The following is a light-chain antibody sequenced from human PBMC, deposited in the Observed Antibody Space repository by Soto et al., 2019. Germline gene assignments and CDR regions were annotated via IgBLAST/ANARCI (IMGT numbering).Light chain of an antibody. CDR1: SSDVGGYNY. J-gene: IGLJ1*01. CDR2: EVT. V-gene: IGLV2-14*01. Sequence: QSVLTQPASVSGSPGQSISISCTGTSSDVGGYNYVSWYQQHPGKAPKLMIYEVTKRPSGVSNRFSGSKSGTTASLTISGLQADDEADYYCSSHTSSSTLFVFGTGTKVTVL. CDR3: SSHTSSSTLFV.